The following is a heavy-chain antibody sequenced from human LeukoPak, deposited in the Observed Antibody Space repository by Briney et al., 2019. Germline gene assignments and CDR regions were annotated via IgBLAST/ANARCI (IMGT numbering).Heavy chain of an antibody. V-gene: IGHV3-48*03. CDR2: ISSSGGTT. CDR3: ASSIAVAGRNFDY. D-gene: IGHD6-19*01. Sequence: GGSLRLSCAASGFTFSSYEMNWVRQAPGKGPEWVSYISSSGGTTYYADSVKGRFTISRDNAKNSLYLQMNSRRAEDTAVYYCASSIAVAGRNFDYWGQGTLVTVSS. CDR1: GFTFSSYE. J-gene: IGHJ4*02.